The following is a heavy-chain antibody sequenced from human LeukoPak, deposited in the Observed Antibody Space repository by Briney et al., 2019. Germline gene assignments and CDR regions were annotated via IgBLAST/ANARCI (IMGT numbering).Heavy chain of an antibody. J-gene: IGHJ5*02. V-gene: IGHV4-4*07. CDR1: GGSISSYY. Sequence: SETLSLTCTVSGGSISSYYWSWIRQPAGKGLEWIGRIYTSGSTNYNPSLKSRVTMSVDTSKNQFSLKLGSVTAADTAVYYCARDGSSGWYRGWFDPWGQGTLVTVSS. CDR2: IYTSGST. CDR3: ARDGSSGWYRGWFDP. D-gene: IGHD6-19*01.